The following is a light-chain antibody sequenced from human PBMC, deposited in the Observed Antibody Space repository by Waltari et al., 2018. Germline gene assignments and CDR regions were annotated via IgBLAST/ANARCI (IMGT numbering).Light chain of an antibody. CDR1: SSNIGSNT. Sequence: QSVLTQPPSASGTPGQSVTISCSGSSSNIGSNTVNWYQHLPGTAPKLIYSNNQRPSGVPDRFSGSKSGTSASLAISGLQSEDEADYYCAAWDDSLNGQVFGGGTKLTVL. CDR2: SNN. J-gene: IGLJ3*02. CDR3: AAWDDSLNGQV. V-gene: IGLV1-44*01.